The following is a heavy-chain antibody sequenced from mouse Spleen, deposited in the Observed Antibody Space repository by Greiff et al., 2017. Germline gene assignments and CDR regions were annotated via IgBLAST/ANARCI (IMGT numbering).Heavy chain of an antibody. V-gene: IGHV5-9-3*01. CDR2: ISSGGSYT. CDR1: GFTFSSYA. J-gene: IGHJ2*01. D-gene: IGHD4-1*01. CDR3: ARHDWEGY. Sequence: EVKLMESGGGLVKPGGSLKLSCAASGFTFSSYAMSWVRQTPEKRLEWVATISSGGSYTYYPDSVKGRFTISRDNAKNTLYLQMSSLRSEDTAMYYCARHDWEGYWGQGTTLTVSS.